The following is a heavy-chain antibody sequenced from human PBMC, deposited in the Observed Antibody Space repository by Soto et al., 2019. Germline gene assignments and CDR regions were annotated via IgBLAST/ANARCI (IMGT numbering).Heavy chain of an antibody. CDR3: ARNDYTLTHFDY. CDR1: GFTFSSYS. V-gene: IGHV3-48*01. Sequence: GGSLRLSCAASGFTFSSYSMNWVRQAPGKGLEWVSYISSSSTINYADSVKGRFTISSDNAKNSLYLQMNSLRAEDTAVYYCARNDYTLTHFDYWGQGTLVTVSS. D-gene: IGHD4-4*01. J-gene: IGHJ4*02. CDR2: ISSSSTI.